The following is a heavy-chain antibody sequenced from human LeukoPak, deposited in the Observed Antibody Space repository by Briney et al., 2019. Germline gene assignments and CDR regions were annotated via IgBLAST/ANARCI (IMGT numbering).Heavy chain of an antibody. D-gene: IGHD3-22*01. CDR2: ISGSGDNT. V-gene: IGHV3-23*01. CDR3: AKGSYYDSSGSFYFDY. CDR1: GFTFSSYA. Sequence: GGSLRLSCAASGFTFSSYAMSWVRQAPGKGLKWVSGISGSGDNTYYADSVKGRFTISRDNSKNTLYVQVNSLGTEDTAAYYCAKGSYYDSSGSFYFDYWGQGTLVTVSS. J-gene: IGHJ4*02.